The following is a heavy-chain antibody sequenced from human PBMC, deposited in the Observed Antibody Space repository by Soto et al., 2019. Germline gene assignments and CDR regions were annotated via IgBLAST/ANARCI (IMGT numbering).Heavy chain of an antibody. CDR2: IYYSGST. CDR1: GGSISSYY. J-gene: IGHJ4*02. V-gene: IGHV4-59*01. Sequence: QVQLQESGTGLVKPSETLSLTCTVSGGSISSYYWSWIRQPPGKGLEWIGYIYYSGSTKYNPSLKSRVTISVDTSKNQFALKLSSVTAADTAVYYCARRWGPTCDFWGQGTLVTVSS. CDR3: ARRWGPTCDF. D-gene: IGHD1-26*01.